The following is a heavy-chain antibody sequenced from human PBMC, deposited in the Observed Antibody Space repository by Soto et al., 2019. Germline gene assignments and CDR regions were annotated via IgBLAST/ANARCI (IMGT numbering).Heavy chain of an antibody. CDR2: IDPSDSYT. CDR1: GYSFTSYW. D-gene: IGHD3-10*01. V-gene: IGHV5-10-1*01. CDR3: ARSDVLLWFEELLFSAPPSGGMDV. J-gene: IGHJ6*02. Sequence: GESLKISCKGSGYSFTSYWISWVRQMPGKGLEWMGRIDPSDSYTNYSPSFQGHVTISADKSISTAYLQWSSLKASDTAMYYCARSDVLLWFEELLFSAPPSGGMDVWGQGTTVTVSS.